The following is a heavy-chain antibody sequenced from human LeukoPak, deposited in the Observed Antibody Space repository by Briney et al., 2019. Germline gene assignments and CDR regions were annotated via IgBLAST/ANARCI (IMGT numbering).Heavy chain of an antibody. CDR2: IYYSGST. V-gene: IGHV4-39*01. CDR3: ASLGNWRRYYSDY. CDR1: GGSISSSSYY. D-gene: IGHD1-1*01. J-gene: IGHJ4*02. Sequence: SETLSLTCTVSGGSISSSSYYWGWIRQPPGKGLEWIGSIYYSGSTYYNPSLKSRVTISVDTSKNQFSLKLSSVTAADTAVYYCASLGNWRRYYSDYWGQGTLVTVSS.